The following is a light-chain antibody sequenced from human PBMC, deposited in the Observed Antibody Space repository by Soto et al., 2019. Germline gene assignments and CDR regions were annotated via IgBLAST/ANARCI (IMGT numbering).Light chain of an antibody. CDR3: QQLNTYPIT. Sequence: DIQLTQSPSFLSASVGDRVTITCRASQGISSYLAWYQQKPGKVPKLLIYAASTLQSGVPSRFSGSGSETEFTLTISRLQPEDLATYNCQQLNTYPITIGQGTRL. J-gene: IGKJ5*01. V-gene: IGKV1-9*01. CDR1: QGISSY. CDR2: AAS.